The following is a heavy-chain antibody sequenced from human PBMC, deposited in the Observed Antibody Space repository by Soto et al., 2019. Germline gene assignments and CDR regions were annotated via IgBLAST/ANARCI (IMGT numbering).Heavy chain of an antibody. CDR2: ISGSGGST. CDR1: GFTFSSYA. J-gene: IGHJ4*02. Sequence: GGSLRLSCAASGFTFSSYAMSWVRQAPGKGLERVSAISGSGGSTYYADSVKGRFTISRDNAKNSLFLQLDSLRAEDTAVYFCVRARSTDSRPDYWGQGTLVTVSS. D-gene: IGHD3-22*01. V-gene: IGHV3-23*01. CDR3: VRARSTDSRPDY.